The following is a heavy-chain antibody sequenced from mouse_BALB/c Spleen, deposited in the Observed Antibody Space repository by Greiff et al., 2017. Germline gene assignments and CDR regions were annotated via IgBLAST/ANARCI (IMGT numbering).Heavy chain of an antibody. J-gene: IGHJ3*01. CDR3: AREGLYGNYAWFAY. Sequence: EVKLMESGGDLVKPGGSLKLSCAASGFTFSSYGMSWVRQTPDKRLEWVATISSGGSYTYYPDTVTGRFTISRDNAKNTLYLEMSSLRSEDTAMYYCAREGLYGNYAWFAYWGQGTLVTVSA. CDR2: ISSGGSYT. D-gene: IGHD2-1*01. V-gene: IGHV5-6*01. CDR1: GFTFSSYG.